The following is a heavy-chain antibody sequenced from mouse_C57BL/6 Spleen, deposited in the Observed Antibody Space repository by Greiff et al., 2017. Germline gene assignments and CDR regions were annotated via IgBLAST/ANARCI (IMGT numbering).Heavy chain of an antibody. D-gene: IGHD1-1*01. CDR1: GFTFSDYG. J-gene: IGHJ2*01. V-gene: IGHV5-17*01. Sequence: EVKLLESGGGLVKPGGSLKLSCAASGFTFSDYGMHWVRQAPEKGLEWVAYFSSGSSTIYYADTVKGRFTISRDNAKNTLFLQMTRLRSGDTAMYSCARYYYSSTYFDYWGQGTTLTVSS. CDR3: ARYYYSSTYFDY. CDR2: FSSGSSTI.